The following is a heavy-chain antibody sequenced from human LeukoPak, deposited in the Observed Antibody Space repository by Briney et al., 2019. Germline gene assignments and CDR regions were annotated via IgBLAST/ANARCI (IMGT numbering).Heavy chain of an antibody. V-gene: IGHV3-30*02. D-gene: IGHD4-17*01. J-gene: IGHJ4*02. CDR1: GFTFSSYG. CDR3: AKTPTRSYHGDPDRGKDY. CDR2: IRYDGSNK. Sequence: PGGSLRLSCAASGFTFSSYGMHWVRQAPGKGLEWVAFIRYDGSNKYYADSVKGRFTISRDNSKNTLYLQMNSLRAEDTAVYYCAKTPTRSYHGDPDRGKDYWGQGTLVTVSS.